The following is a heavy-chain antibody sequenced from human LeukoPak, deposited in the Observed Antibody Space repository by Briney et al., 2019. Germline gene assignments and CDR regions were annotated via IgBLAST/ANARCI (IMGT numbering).Heavy chain of an antibody. Sequence: SETLSLTCTVSGGSISSYYWSWIRQPPGKGLEWIGYIYYSGSTNYNPSLKSRVTISVDTSKNQFSLKLSSVTAADTAVYYCARAEYSSSLNWFDPWGQGTLVTVSS. J-gene: IGHJ5*02. V-gene: IGHV4-59*12. CDR3: ARAEYSSSLNWFDP. CDR1: GGSISSYY. D-gene: IGHD6-6*01. CDR2: IYYSGST.